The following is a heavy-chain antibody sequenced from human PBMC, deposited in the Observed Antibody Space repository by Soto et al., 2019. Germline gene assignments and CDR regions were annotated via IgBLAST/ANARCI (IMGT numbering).Heavy chain of an antibody. CDR1: GFTFNNAW. CDR3: TTAQNYYDTGSVDC. D-gene: IGHD3-22*01. V-gene: IGHV3-15*01. Sequence: GGSLRLSGVGSGFTFNNAWINWVRQAPGKWLEWVGRIKSKTDGGTTDYAALVKGRFTISRDDSKTTLYLQMNGLKTEDTAVYYCTTAQNYYDTGSVDCWVQGTLLPVFS. CDR2: IKSKTDGGTT. J-gene: IGHJ4*02.